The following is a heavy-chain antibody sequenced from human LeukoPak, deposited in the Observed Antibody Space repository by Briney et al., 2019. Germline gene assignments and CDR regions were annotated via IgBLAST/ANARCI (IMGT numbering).Heavy chain of an antibody. CDR2: IYNGETT. D-gene: IGHD3-9*01. CDR3: AKDPTSVGGRHDWLLDS. Sequence: GGSLRLSCAASGFTVRSSYMNWVRQAPGKGLEWVSVIYNGETTVYADSVRGRFTISRDNSENTLYLQMNYLRAEDTAVYYCAKDPTSVGGRHDWLLDSWGQGTLVTVSS. J-gene: IGHJ5*02. CDR1: GFTVRSSY. V-gene: IGHV3-53*01.